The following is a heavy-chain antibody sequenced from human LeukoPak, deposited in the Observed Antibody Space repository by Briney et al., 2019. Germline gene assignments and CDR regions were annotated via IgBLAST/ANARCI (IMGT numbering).Heavy chain of an antibody. J-gene: IGHJ4*02. D-gene: IGHD3-16*01. CDR2: IYSGGST. Sequence: GGSLRLSCAASGFTVSSNYMSWVRQAPGKGLEWVSVIYSGGSTYYADSVKGRFTISRDNSKNTLYLQMNSLRAEDTAVYYCARELCLGEFGGPFDYWGQGTLVPVSS. V-gene: IGHV3-53*01. CDR1: GFTVSSNY. CDR3: ARELCLGEFGGPFDY.